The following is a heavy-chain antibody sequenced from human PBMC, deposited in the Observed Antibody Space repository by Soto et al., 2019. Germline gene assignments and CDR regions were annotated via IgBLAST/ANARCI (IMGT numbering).Heavy chain of an antibody. J-gene: IGHJ3*02. CDR2: IYYSGST. CDR1: GGSISSGDYY. CDR3: AAYYDYVWGSYSRAFDI. Sequence: PSETLSLTCTVSGGSISSGDYYWSWIRQPPGKGLEWIGYIYYSGSTYYNPSLKSRVTISVDTSKNQFSLKLSSVTAADTAVYYCAAYYDYVWGSYSRAFDIWGQGTMVTVSS. V-gene: IGHV4-30-4*01. D-gene: IGHD3-16*01.